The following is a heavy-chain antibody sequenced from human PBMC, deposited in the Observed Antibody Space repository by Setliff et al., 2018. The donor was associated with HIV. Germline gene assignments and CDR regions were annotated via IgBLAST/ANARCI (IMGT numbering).Heavy chain of an antibody. CDR1: GGSISSSHW. CDR2: IHHSEST. D-gene: IGHD2-8*01. V-gene: IGHV4-4*02. J-gene: IGHJ4*02. Sequence: SETLSLTCAVSGGSISSSHWWSWVRQPPGKGLEWIGEIHHSESTNCNPSLKSRVTISVDKSKNHFSLKLSSVTAADTAVYYWASQVPAMLGRSLGYWGPGTLVAVSS. CDR3: ASQVPAMLGRSLGY.